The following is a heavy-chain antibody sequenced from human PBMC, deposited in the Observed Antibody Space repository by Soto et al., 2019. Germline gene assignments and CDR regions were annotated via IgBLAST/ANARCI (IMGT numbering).Heavy chain of an antibody. J-gene: IGHJ6*02. CDR1: GFTFSSYA. Sequence: EVQLLESGGGLVQPGGSLRLSCAASGFTFSSYAMSWVRQATGKGLEWVSAISGSGGSTYYADSVKGRFTISRDNSKNTLYLQMNSLRAEDTAVYYCATRVAPWGSGNCNYGMDLWGQGVTVIISS. CDR2: ISGSGGST. CDR3: ATRVAPWGSGNCNYGMDL. V-gene: IGHV3-23*01. D-gene: IGHD3-10*01.